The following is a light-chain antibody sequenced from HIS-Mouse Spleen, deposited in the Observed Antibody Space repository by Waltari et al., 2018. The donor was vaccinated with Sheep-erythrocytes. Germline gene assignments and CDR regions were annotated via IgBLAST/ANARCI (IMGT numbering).Light chain of an antibody. J-gene: IGKJ2*01. CDR1: QGIRHD. CDR3: LQDYNYPYT. V-gene: IGKV1-6*01. Sequence: AIQMTQSPSSLSASVGDRVTITCRASQGIRHDLGWYQQKPGKAPKLLLYAASSLQSGVPSRFSGSGSGTDFTLTISSLQPEDFATYYCLQDYNYPYTFGQGTKLEIK. CDR2: AAS.